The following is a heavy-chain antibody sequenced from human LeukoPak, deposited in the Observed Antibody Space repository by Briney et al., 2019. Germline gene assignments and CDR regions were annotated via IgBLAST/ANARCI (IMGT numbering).Heavy chain of an antibody. D-gene: IGHD1-14*01. V-gene: IGHV3-30*02. CDR1: GFTFSSYG. Sequence: GGSLRLTCAASGFTFSSYGIHWVRQAPGKGLEWVAFIRYDGSNKYYADSVKGRFTISRDNSKNTLYLQMNSLRAEDTAVYYCAKDTTPPKAGFDPWGQGTLVTVSS. CDR3: AKDTTPPKAGFDP. J-gene: IGHJ5*02. CDR2: IRYDGSNK.